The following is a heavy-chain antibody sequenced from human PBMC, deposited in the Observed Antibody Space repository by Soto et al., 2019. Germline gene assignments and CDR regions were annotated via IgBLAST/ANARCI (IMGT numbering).Heavy chain of an antibody. CDR2: IKQDGSEK. Sequence: GGSLRLSCAASGFTFSSYWMSWVRQAPGKGLEWVANIKQDGSEKYYVDSVKGRFTISRDNAKNSLYLQMNSLRAEDTAVYYCARDPSGVPAAMYYYYYYMDVWGKGTTVTVSS. V-gene: IGHV3-7*01. J-gene: IGHJ6*03. CDR1: GFTFSSYW. CDR3: ARDPSGVPAAMYYYYYYMDV. D-gene: IGHD2-2*01.